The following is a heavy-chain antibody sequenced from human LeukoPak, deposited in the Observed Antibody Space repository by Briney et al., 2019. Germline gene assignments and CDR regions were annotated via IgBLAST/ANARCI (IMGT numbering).Heavy chain of an antibody. V-gene: IGHV1-24*01. CDR1: GYTLTELS. D-gene: IGHD1-1*01. CDR2: FDPEDGET. J-gene: IGHJ4*02. Sequence: GASVKVSCKVSGYTLTELSMHWVRQAPGKGREGMGGFDPEDGETIYAQKFQGRVTMTEDTSTDTAYMELSSLRSEDTAVYYCATQQSLLEPRFDYWGQGTLVTVSS. CDR3: ATQQSLLEPRFDY.